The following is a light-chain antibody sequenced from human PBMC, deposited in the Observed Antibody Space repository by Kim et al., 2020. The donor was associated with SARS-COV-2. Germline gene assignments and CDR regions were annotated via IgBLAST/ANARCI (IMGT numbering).Light chain of an antibody. CDR1: SSDVGSYNL. CDR2: EGS. CDR3: CSYAGSSTVV. Sequence: QSALTQPASVSGSPGQSITISCTGTSSDVGSYNLVSWYQQHPGKAPKLMIYEGSKRPSGVSNRFSGSKSGNTASLTISGLQAEDEADYYCCSYAGSSTVVFGGGPQLTVL. V-gene: IGLV2-23*01. J-gene: IGLJ2*01.